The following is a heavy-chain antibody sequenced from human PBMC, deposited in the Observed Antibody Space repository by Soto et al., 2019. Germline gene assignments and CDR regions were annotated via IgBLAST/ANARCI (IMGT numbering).Heavy chain of an antibody. V-gene: IGHV3-9*01. CDR2: ISWNSGSI. J-gene: IGHJ5*02. D-gene: IGHD2-2*01. Sequence: GGSLRLSCAASGFTFDDYAMHWVRQAPGKGLEWVSGISWNSGSIGYADSVKGRFTISRDNAKNSLYLQMNSLRAEDTALYYCAKDGNIVVVPAPGGVWKSWFDPWGQGTLVTVSS. CDR3: AKDGNIVVVPAPGGVWKSWFDP. CDR1: GFTFDDYA.